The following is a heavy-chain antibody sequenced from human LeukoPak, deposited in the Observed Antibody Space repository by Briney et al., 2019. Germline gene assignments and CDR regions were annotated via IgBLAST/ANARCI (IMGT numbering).Heavy chain of an antibody. V-gene: IGHV3-74*01. CDR1: GNYW. CDR3: VSFYETY. CDR2: INSDGSWT. Sequence: GGSLRLSCAASGNYWMHWVRQAPGKGLGWVSHINSDGSWTTYVDSVKGRFTISKDNAKNMVYLQMNNLRAEDTAVYYCVSFYETYWGRGTLVTVSS. D-gene: IGHD2-2*01. J-gene: IGHJ4*02.